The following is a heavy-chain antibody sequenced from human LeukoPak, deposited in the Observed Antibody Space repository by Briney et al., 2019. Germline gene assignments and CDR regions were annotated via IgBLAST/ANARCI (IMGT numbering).Heavy chain of an antibody. CDR3: ARYCSSTNCYKGGFDP. CDR1: SGSISSGGYY. CDR2: IYYSGST. V-gene: IGHV4-31*03. J-gene: IGHJ5*02. D-gene: IGHD2-2*02. Sequence: SETLSLTCTVSSGSISSGGYYWSWIRQHPGKGLEWIGYIYYSGSTYSNPSLKSRATISVDTSKNQFSLNLSSVTAADTAVYYCARYCSSTNCYKGGFDPWGQGTLVTVSS.